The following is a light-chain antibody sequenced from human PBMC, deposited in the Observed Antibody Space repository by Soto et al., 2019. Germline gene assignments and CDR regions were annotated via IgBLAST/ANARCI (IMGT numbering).Light chain of an antibody. CDR1: QSISSY. CDR3: QQSYSTPD. Sequence: DIQMTQSPSSLSASVGDRVTITCRASQSISSYLNWYQQKPGKAPKLLIHAASSLLGGVPSRFSGSGSGTDFTLTISSLQPEDFATYYCQQSYSTPDFGPGTKVDIK. V-gene: IGKV1-39*01. J-gene: IGKJ3*01. CDR2: AAS.